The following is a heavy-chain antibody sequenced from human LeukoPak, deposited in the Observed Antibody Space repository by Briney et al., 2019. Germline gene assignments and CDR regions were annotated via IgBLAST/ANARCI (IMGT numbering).Heavy chain of an antibody. V-gene: IGHV3-7*01. D-gene: IGHD5-18*01. CDR1: GFTFSSYA. J-gene: IGHJ4*02. CDR2: IKQDGSET. Sequence: GGSLRLSCAASGFTFSSYAMSWVRQAPGEGLEWVANIKQDGSETYYVDSVKGRFTISRDNAKNSLFLQVNSLRAEDTAIYYCTRGQYSYGYWGQGTVVIVSS. CDR3: TRGQYSYGY.